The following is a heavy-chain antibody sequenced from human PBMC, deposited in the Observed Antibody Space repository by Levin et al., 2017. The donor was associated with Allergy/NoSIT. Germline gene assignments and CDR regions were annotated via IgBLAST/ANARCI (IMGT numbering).Heavy chain of an antibody. CDR1: GFTFSSYA. CDR3: VKGKVPQWLVRGGGLAEGYFDY. Sequence: GGSLRLSCSASGFTFSSYAMHWVRQAPGKGLEYVSAISSNGGSTYYADSVKGRFTISRDNSKNTLYLQMSSLRAEDTAVYYCVKGKVPQWLVRGGGLAEGYFDYWGQGTLVTVSS. V-gene: IGHV3-64D*06. D-gene: IGHD6-19*01. J-gene: IGHJ4*02. CDR2: ISSNGGST.